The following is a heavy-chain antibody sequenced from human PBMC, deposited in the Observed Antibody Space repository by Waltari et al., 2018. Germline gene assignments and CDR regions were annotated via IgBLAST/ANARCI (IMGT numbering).Heavy chain of an antibody. CDR2: IYWNDDK. Sequence: QITLKESGPTLVKPTQTLTLTCTFSGFSLSTSGVGVGWIRQPPGKALEWLALIYWNDDKRYSPSLKSRLTITKDTSKNQVVLTMTNMDPVDTATYYCAHRPGYCSSTSCYEWDYWGQGTLVTVSS. CDR1: GFSLSTSGVG. D-gene: IGHD2-2*03. J-gene: IGHJ4*02. V-gene: IGHV2-5*01. CDR3: AHRPGYCSSTSCYEWDY.